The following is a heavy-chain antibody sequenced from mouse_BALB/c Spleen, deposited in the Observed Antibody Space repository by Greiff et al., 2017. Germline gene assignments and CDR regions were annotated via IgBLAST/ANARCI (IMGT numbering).Heavy chain of an antibody. CDR1: GYTFTDYA. CDR3: ARRGYGYLDY. J-gene: IGHJ2*01. D-gene: IGHD3-1*01. CDR2: ISTYYGDA. Sequence: VQLVESGAELVRPGVSVKISCKGSGYTFTDYAMHWVKQSHAKSLEWIGVISTYYGDASYNQKFKGKATMTVDKSSSTAYMELARLTSEDSAIYYCARRGYGYLDYWGQGTTLTVSS. V-gene: IGHV1S137*01.